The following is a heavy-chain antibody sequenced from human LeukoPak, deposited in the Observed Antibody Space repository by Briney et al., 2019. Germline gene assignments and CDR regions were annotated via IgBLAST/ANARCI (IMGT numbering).Heavy chain of an antibody. Sequence: PGGSLRLSCAASGFTFSSYGMHWVRQAPGKGLEWVAVISYDGSNKYYADSVKGRFTISRDNSKNTLYLQMNSLRAGDTAVYYCAKDKWREQWHFDYWGQGTLVTVSS. D-gene: IGHD6-19*01. CDR2: ISYDGSNK. J-gene: IGHJ4*02. V-gene: IGHV3-30*18. CDR3: AKDKWREQWHFDY. CDR1: GFTFSSYG.